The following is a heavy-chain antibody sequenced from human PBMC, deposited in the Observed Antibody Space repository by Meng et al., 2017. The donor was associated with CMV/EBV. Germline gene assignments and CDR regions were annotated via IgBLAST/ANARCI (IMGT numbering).Heavy chain of an antibody. CDR3: ARADIVVVPAAIRYYYYGMDV. CDR1: GGSFSGYY. D-gene: IGHD2-2*02. CDR2: FNHSGST. J-gene: IGHJ6*02. V-gene: IGHV4-34*01. Sequence: SETLSLTCAVYGGSFSGYYWSWIRQPPGKGLEWIGEFNHSGSTNYNPSLKSRVTISVDTSKNQFSLKLSSVTAADTAVYYCARADIVVVPAAIRYYYYGMDVWGQGTTVTVSS.